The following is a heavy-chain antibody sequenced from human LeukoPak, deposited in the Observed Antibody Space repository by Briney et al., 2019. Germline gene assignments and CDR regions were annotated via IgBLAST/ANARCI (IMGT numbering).Heavy chain of an antibody. CDR2: VYTSGST. CDR1: GDSITSGNHY. J-gene: IGHJ5*02. CDR3: ATAPEDDFCSGYYPNWFDP. Sequence: SETLSLTCTVSGDSITSGNHYWSRIRQPAGKGLEWIGRVYTSGSTNYNPSLKSRVTISIDTSNNQFSLKLSSVTAADTAVYYCATAPEDDFCSGYYPNWFDPWGQGTLVTVSS. V-gene: IGHV4-61*02. D-gene: IGHD3-3*01.